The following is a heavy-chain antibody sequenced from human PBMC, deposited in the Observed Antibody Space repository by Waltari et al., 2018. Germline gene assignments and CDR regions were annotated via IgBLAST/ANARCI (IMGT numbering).Heavy chain of an antibody. J-gene: IGHJ4*02. CDR2: VYTSGST. V-gene: IGHV4-61*02. D-gene: IGHD3-9*01. CDR3: ARDGLSGYYFDN. CDR1: GGSISSGSYY. Sequence: QVQLQESGPGLVKPSQTLSLTCTVSGGSISSGSYYWSWIRQPAGKGLEWIGRVYTSGSTNYNPSLKSRVTISVDTSKNQFSLKLSSATAADTAVYYSARDGLSGYYFDNWGQGTLVTVSS.